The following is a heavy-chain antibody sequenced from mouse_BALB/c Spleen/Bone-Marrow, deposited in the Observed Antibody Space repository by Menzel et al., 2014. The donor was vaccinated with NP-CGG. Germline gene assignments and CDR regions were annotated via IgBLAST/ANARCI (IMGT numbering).Heavy chain of an antibody. J-gene: IGHJ1*01. V-gene: IGHV7-3*02. D-gene: IGHD1-1*01. Sequence: EVHLVESGGGLVQPGGSLRLSRATSGFTFTDYYMSWVRQTPGKALEWLGFIRNKANGYTTDYSVSVKGRFTISRDNSQSILYLQMNTLRAEDSATYYCARDENYDIYWYFDVWGAGTTVTVSS. CDR1: GFTFTDYY. CDR3: ARDENYDIYWYFDV. CDR2: IRNKANGYTT.